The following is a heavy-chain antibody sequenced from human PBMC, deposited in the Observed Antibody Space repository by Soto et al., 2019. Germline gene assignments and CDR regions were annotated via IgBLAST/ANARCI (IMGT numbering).Heavy chain of an antibody. CDR1: GFTFSTFG. V-gene: IGHV3-30*18. D-gene: IGHD2-15*01. Sequence: QVQLVESGGGVVQPGRSLRLSCAASGFTFSTFGLHWVRQAPGKGLEWVALISYDGRVKKYADSVKGRFTISRDNSKNTLYLEMNSLRAEDTGVFYCAKDRFCSGASCYGDFDYWGQGTLVTVTT. CDR2: ISYDGRVK. J-gene: IGHJ4*02. CDR3: AKDRFCSGASCYGDFDY.